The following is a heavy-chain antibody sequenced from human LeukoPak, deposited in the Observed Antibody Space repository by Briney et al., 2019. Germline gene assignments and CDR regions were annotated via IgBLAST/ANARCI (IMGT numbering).Heavy chain of an antibody. CDR2: INKDGSEK. J-gene: IGHJ1*01. CDR1: GFTFSSYW. Sequence: GGPLRLSCAASGFTFSSYWMSWVRQTPGKGLEWVANINKDGSEKYYMDSVRGRFTISRDNAKNSLSLQMNSLRVEDTAVYYCARELVVGPAEYFQNWGQGTLVTVSS. CDR3: ARELVVGPAEYFQN. D-gene: IGHD2-8*02. V-gene: IGHV3-7*01.